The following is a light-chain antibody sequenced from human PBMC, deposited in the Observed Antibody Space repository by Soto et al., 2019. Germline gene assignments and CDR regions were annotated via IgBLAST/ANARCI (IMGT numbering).Light chain of an antibody. CDR2: DVS. CDR1: SSDVGGHNF. Sequence: QSALTQPRSVSGSPGQSVTISCTGTSSDVGGHNFVSWHQQHPGKAPKLMIYDVSKRPSGVPDRFSGSKSGNTASLTISGLQAEDEDDYYCCSYAGSYTWVFGTGTKLTVL. CDR3: CSYAGSYTWV. V-gene: IGLV2-11*01. J-gene: IGLJ1*01.